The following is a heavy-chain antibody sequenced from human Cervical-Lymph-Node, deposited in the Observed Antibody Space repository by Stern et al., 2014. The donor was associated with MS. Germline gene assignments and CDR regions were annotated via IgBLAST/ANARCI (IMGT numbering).Heavy chain of an antibody. Sequence: QVQLQESGPGLVKPSGTLSLTCAVSGGSISSDNWWSWVRQPPGKGLEWIGEVYHSGSANYNPSLKSRVTMSVDKSKTQFSLRLTSVTAADTAVYYCARDFEFQLQCDWGQGALVTGSS. D-gene: IGHD2-2*01. CDR1: GGSISSDNW. CDR2: VYHSGSA. CDR3: ARDFEFQLQCD. V-gene: IGHV4-4*02. J-gene: IGHJ4*02.